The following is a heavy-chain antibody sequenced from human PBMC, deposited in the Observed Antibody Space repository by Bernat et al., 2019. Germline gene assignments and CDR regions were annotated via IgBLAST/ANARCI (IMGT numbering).Heavy chain of an antibody. Sequence: EVQLVESGRGLVKPGGSLRLSCAASGFSFSDYTMIWVRQAPGKGLEWISYISTTGSYIYYADSVKGRFTISRDNTKNSLFLQMNSLRAEDTAVYFCARALTSVIDFWGQGTLVTVSS. D-gene: IGHD4-4*01. CDR3: ARALTSVIDF. CDR2: ISTTGSYI. J-gene: IGHJ4*02. CDR1: GFSFSDYT. V-gene: IGHV3-21*05.